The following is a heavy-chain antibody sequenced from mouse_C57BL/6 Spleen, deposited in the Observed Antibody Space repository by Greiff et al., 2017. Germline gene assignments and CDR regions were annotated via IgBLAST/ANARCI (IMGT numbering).Heavy chain of an antibody. CDR2: IDPANGNT. CDR1: GFNIKNTY. CDR3: ARGRIYYGYYDAMDY. Sequence: EVQLQQSVAELVRPGASVKLSCTASGFNIKNTYMHWVKQRPEQGLEWIGRIDPANGNTKYAPKFKGKATITADTSSNAAYVQLSSLTSEDTAIYDCARGRIYYGYYDAMDYWGQGTSVTVSS. D-gene: IGHD2-2*01. V-gene: IGHV14-3*01. J-gene: IGHJ4*01.